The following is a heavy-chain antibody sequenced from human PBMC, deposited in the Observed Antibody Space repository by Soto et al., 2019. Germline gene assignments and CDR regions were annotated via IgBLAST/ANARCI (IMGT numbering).Heavy chain of an antibody. CDR3: AREYYERSGYR. V-gene: IGHV3-21*01. CDR2: ISSRSTDI. Sequence: GGSLRLSCAASGFTFSSYAMHWVRQAPGRGLEWVSSISSRSTDIYYADSLKGRFTISRDNAKNSLYLQMHSLRAEDTAVYYCAREYYERSGYRWGQGTLVTVSS. J-gene: IGHJ4*02. CDR1: GFTFSSYA. D-gene: IGHD3-22*01.